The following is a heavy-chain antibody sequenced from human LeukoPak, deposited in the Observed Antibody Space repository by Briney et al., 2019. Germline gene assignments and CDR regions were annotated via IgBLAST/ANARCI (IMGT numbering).Heavy chain of an antibody. Sequence: SETLSLTCTVSGGSISSYYWSWIRQPPAKGLEWIASIFYTGSSSYNPSLKTRVTISVDTSKNQLFLKLSSVTAADTAVYYCARQMAVAGDFDCWGQGTLVTVSS. CDR3: ARQMAVAGDFDC. D-gene: IGHD6-19*01. CDR1: GGSISSYY. V-gene: IGHV4-59*08. CDR2: IFYTGSS. J-gene: IGHJ4*02.